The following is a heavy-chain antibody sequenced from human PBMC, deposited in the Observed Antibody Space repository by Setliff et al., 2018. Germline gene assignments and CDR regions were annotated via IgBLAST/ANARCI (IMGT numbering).Heavy chain of an antibody. V-gene: IGHV1-3*01. Sequence: GASVKVSCKASGYTFSSNAFHWVRQAPGQRLEWMGWIHAGSSNTIYSQKLQGRLTITRDTSSTTAYMELSSLTSEDTAVYYCARMSTAGPHYDHWGQGTLVTVSS. CDR2: IHAGSSNT. CDR1: GYTFSSNA. D-gene: IGHD6-13*01. CDR3: ARMSTAGPHYDH. J-gene: IGHJ4*02.